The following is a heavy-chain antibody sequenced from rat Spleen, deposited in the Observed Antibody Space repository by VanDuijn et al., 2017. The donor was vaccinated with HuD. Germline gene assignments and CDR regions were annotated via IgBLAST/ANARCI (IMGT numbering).Heavy chain of an antibody. CDR3: ARRLYDYFDY. CDR1: GFTFSNYY. CDR2: ISTGGGNT. V-gene: IGHV5-25*01. Sequence: EVQLVESGGGLVQPGRSLKLSCAASGFTFSNYYMAWVRQAPTKGLEWVASISTGGGNTYYRDSVKGRFSISRDNARSTLSLQMDSLRSEDTATYYCARRLYDYFDYWGQGVMVTVSS. D-gene: IGHD1-2*01. J-gene: IGHJ2*01.